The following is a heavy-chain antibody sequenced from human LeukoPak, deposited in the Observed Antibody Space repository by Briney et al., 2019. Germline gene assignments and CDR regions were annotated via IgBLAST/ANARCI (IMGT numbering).Heavy chain of an antibody. Sequence: ASETLSLTCTVSSDPIYSGIYYWSWIRQPAGKGLEWIGRIYTSGSTYYNPSLKSRVTISLDTSKNQFSLTLISVTAADTAVYYCVRDVDTFFDYWGQGTLVTVSS. V-gene: IGHV4-61*02. CDR1: SDPIYSGIYY. D-gene: IGHD5-18*01. J-gene: IGHJ4*02. CDR2: IYTSGST. CDR3: VRDVDTFFDY.